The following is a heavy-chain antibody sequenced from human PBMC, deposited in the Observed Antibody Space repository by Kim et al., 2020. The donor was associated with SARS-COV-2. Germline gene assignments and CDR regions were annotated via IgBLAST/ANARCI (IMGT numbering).Heavy chain of an antibody. D-gene: IGHD2-8*01. CDR3: ARHGVGGYYYYGMDV. J-gene: IGHJ6*02. V-gene: IGHV4-39*01. Sequence: PSLKSRVTISVDTSKNQFSLKLSSVTAADTAVYYCARHGVGGYYYYGMDVWGQGTTVTVSS.